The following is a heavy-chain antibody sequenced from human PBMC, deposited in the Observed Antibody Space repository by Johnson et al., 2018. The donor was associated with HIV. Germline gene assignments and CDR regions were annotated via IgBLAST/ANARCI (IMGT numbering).Heavy chain of an antibody. V-gene: IGHV3-30*02. Sequence: QVQLVESGGGVVQPGGSLRLSCAASGFTFSIYDMQWVRQAPGKGLEWLAYIRFDGSNKQYPDSVKGRFTISRDNSKNTVYLQMHNLVDEDTSVYYCTVWRWGWSGQEPFDVWGPGTRVTVSS. J-gene: IGHJ3*01. CDR3: TVWRWGWSGQEPFDV. CDR2: IRFDGSNK. D-gene: IGHD3-3*01. CDR1: GFTFSIYD.